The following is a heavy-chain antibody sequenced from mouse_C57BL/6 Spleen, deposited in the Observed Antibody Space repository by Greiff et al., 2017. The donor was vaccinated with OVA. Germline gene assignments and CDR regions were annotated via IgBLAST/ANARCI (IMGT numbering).Heavy chain of an antibody. CDR2: ISYDGSN. J-gene: IGHJ3*01. CDR1: GYSITSGYY. D-gene: IGHD6-2*01. CDR3: ARGGPNSSLLFAY. V-gene: IGHV3-6*01. Sequence: EVKLVESGPGLVKPSQSLSLTCSVTGYSITSGYYWNWIRQFPGNKLEWMGYISYDGSNNYNPSLQNRISITRDTSKNQFFLKFNSVTTEDTATYYGARGGPNSSLLFAYWGQGTLVTVSA.